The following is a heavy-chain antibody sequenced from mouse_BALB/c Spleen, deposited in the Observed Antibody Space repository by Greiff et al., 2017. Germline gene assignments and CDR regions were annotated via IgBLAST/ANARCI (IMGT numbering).Heavy chain of an antibody. CDR2: IRNKANGYTT. V-gene: IGHV7-3*02. D-gene: IGHD1-1*01. CDR1: GFTFTDYY. Sequence: EVKLVESGGGLVQPGGSLRLSCATSGFTFTDYYMSWVRQPPGKALEWLGFIRNKANGYTTEYSASVKGRFTISRDNSQSILYLQMNTLRAEDSATYYCAAYVYYAMDYWGQGTSVTVSS. J-gene: IGHJ4*01. CDR3: AAYVYYAMDY.